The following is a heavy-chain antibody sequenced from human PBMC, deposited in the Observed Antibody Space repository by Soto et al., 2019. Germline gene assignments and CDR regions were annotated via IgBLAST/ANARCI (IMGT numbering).Heavy chain of an antibody. Sequence: PGGSLRLSCAASGFTFSDYYMSWIRQAPGKGLEWVSSISSSSSYIYYADSVKGRFTISRDNAKNSLYLQMNSLRAEDTAVYYCASTYYYGSGSYYNSDYWGQGTLVTVSS. V-gene: IGHV3-11*06. CDR1: GFTFSDYY. CDR2: ISSSSSYI. CDR3: ASTYYYGSGSYYNSDY. D-gene: IGHD3-10*01. J-gene: IGHJ4*02.